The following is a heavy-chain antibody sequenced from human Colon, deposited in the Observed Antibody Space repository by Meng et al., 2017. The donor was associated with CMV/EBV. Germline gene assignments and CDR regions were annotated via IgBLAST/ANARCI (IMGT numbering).Heavy chain of an antibody. CDR2: IYSGGSST. J-gene: IGHJ5*02. CDR3: AKDRDLFGSGWYGDIA. D-gene: IGHD6-19*01. V-gene: IGHV3-23*03. Sequence: GESLKISCAASGFTFSSYAMSWVRQAPGKGLEWVSVIYSGGSSTYYADSVKGRFTISRDNSKNTLYLQMNSLRAEDTAVYYCAKDRDLFGSGWYGDIAWGQGTLVTASS. CDR1: GFTFSSYA.